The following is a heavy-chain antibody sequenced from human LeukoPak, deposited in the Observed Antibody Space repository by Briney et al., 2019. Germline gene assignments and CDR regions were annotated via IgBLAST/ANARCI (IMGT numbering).Heavy chain of an antibody. CDR3: AKGKWGLVSAAMNFDY. J-gene: IGHJ4*02. Sequence: GRSLRLSCAASGFTFSRYGMHRVRQAPGTRLERVAVIWHDGSNKYYADSVKGRFTISRDNSKNTLYLQMNSLRSEDTAVYYCAKGKWGLVSAAMNFDYWGQGTLVTVSS. CDR1: GFTFSRYG. CDR2: IWHDGSNK. D-gene: IGHD2-2*01. V-gene: IGHV3-33*06.